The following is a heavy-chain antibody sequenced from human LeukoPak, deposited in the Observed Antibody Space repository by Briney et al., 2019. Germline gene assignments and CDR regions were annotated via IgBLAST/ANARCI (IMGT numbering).Heavy chain of an antibody. D-gene: IGHD3-22*01. Sequence: GSLRLSCAASGFTVSSNYMSWVRQAPGKGLEWVSVIYSGGSTHYADSVKGRFTISRDNSKNTLYLQMNSLRAEDTAVYYCARAVVVITAFDIWGQGTMVTVSS. CDR2: IYSGGST. V-gene: IGHV3-53*01. CDR3: ARAVVVITAFDI. J-gene: IGHJ3*02. CDR1: GFTVSSNY.